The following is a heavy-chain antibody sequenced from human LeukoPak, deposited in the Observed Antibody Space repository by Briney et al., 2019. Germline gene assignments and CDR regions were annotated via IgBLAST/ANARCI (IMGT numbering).Heavy chain of an antibody. CDR3: AKSYNGYESKPDY. D-gene: IGHD5-12*01. CDR1: GGTFISYA. Sequence: GASVKVSCKASGGTFISYAISWVRQAPGQGLEWMGGIIPIFGTANYAQKFQGRVTITADESTSTAYMELSSLRSEDTAVYYCAKSYNGYESKPDYWGQGTLVTVSS. CDR2: IIPIFGTA. J-gene: IGHJ4*02. V-gene: IGHV1-69*13.